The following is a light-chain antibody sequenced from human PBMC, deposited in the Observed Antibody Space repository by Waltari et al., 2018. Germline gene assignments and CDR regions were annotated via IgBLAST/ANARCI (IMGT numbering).Light chain of an antibody. CDR1: SGSVSTTSS. CDR3: SLYMGSGIWV. J-gene: IGLJ3*02. CDR2: KGS. Sequence: QTVVTQEPSLSVSPGGTVTLPCALTSGSVSTTSSATWFQQTPGQPPRTLVYKGSSRSSGVPDRFSGSVLGNTAALTITGAQADDESNYYCSLYMGSGIWVFGGGTKLTVL. V-gene: IGLV8-61*01.